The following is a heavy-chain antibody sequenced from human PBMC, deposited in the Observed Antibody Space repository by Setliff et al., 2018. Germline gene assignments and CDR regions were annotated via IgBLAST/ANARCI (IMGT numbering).Heavy chain of an antibody. V-gene: IGHV4-59*08. D-gene: IGHD3-22*01. Sequence: PSETLSLTCSVSGGSISPYYWIWIRQSPGKGLEWIGYIIYSGSARYNPSLESRVTMSVDTSKNQISLKLTSVTAADTAVYYCARQDRFYDRSVFVEYFQHWGQGALVTVSS. CDR3: ARQDRFYDRSVFVEYFQH. CDR1: GGSISPYY. CDR2: IIYSGSA. J-gene: IGHJ1*01.